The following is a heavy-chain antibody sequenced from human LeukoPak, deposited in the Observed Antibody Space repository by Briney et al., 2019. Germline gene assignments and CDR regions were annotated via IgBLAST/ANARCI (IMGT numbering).Heavy chain of an antibody. CDR3: ARDREDYCFDY. V-gene: IGHV3-48*04. Sequence: GGSLRLSCAASGFTFSSYSMNWVRQAPGKGLEWVSYISSSSSTIYYADSVKGRFTISRDNAKNSLYLQMNSLRAEDTAVYYCARDREDYCFDYWGQGTLVTVSS. D-gene: IGHD1-26*01. CDR1: GFTFSSYS. J-gene: IGHJ4*02. CDR2: ISSSSSTI.